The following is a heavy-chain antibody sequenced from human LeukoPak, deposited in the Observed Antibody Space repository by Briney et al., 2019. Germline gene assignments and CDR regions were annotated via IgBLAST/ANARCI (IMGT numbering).Heavy chain of an antibody. CDR1: GFTFSSYS. J-gene: IGHJ4*02. V-gene: IGHV3-21*01. CDR3: AKVFEPYYYDSSGYFIPDY. Sequence: GGSLRLSCAASGFTFSSYSMNWVRQAPGKGLEWVSSISSSSSYIYYADSVKGRFTISRDNSKNTLYLQMNSLRAEDTAVYYCAKVFEPYYYDSSGYFIPDYWGQGTLVTVSS. CDR2: ISSSSSYI. D-gene: IGHD3-22*01.